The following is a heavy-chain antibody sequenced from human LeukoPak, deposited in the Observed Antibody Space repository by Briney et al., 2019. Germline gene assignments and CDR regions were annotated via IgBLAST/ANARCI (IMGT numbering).Heavy chain of an antibody. V-gene: IGHV1-2*02. D-gene: IGHD2/OR15-2a*01. CDR2: VNPNTGAT. CDR1: EYTFNAYY. J-gene: IGHJ3*02. Sequence: ASVKVSCKASEYTFNAYYIHWVRQAPGQGLEWMRWVNPNTGATDYAQDFQDRVSMTRDTSISTAYMELTSLFSDDTAVYYCVRAALIGSRIQMAFDIWGQGTMVTVSS. CDR3: VRAALIGSRIQMAFDI.